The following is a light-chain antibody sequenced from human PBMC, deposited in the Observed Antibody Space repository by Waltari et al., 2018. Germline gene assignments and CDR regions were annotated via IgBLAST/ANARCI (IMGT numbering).Light chain of an antibody. CDR2: DVT. Sequence: QSALTQPASVSGSPGQSITISCTGSSSDVGAYNYVSWYQQHPGKAPKRMIYDVTNRPSGVSNRFSGSKSGNTASLTISGLQADDEADYYCCSYAGTSTFVVFGGGTKLTVL. J-gene: IGLJ3*02. V-gene: IGLV2-23*02. CDR1: SSDVGAYNY. CDR3: CSYAGTSTFVV.